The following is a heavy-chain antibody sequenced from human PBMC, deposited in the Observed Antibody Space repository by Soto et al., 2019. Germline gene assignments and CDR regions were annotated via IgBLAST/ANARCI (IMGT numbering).Heavy chain of an antibody. V-gene: IGHV1-18*01. CDR2: ISAYNGNT. J-gene: IGHJ5*02. D-gene: IGHD3-10*01. Sequence: GVSVKVSCKASGYTFASYAISWMRQAPGQGLEWMGWISAYNGNTNYAQKLQGRVTMTTDTSTSTAYMELNSLRAEDTAVYYCAKDPYYSNWFDPWGQGTLVTVSS. CDR1: GYTFASYA. CDR3: AKDPYYSNWFDP.